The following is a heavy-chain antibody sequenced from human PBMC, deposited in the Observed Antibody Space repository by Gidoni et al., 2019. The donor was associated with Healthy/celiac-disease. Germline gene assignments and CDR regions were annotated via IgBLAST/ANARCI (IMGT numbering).Heavy chain of an antibody. CDR3: TTEGPDSSGYYRLFDY. V-gene: IGHV3-15*01. CDR2: IKSKTDGGTT. D-gene: IGHD3-22*01. Sequence: EVQLVESVGGLVKPGGSLRLSCAASGFTFSNAWMSWVRQAPGKGLEWVGRIKSKTDGGTTDYAAPVKGRFTISREDSKNTLYLQMNSLKTEDTAVYYCTTEGPDSSGYYRLFDYWGQGTLVTVSS. CDR1: GFTFSNAW. J-gene: IGHJ4*02.